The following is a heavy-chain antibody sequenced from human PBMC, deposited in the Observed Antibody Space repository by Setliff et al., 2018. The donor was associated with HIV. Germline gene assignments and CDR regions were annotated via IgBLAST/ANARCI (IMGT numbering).Heavy chain of an antibody. CDR1: GFSVSSNY. V-gene: IGHV3-48*03. Sequence: LRLSCAASGFSVSSNYMSWVRQAPGKGLEWLSYISSSGTTTYYADSVKGRFTISRDNAKSSLYLQMNSLRAEDTAVYYCARLWGFAADVFDIWGQGTMVTVSS. CDR2: ISSSGTTT. D-gene: IGHD3-16*01. CDR3: ARLWGFAADVFDI. J-gene: IGHJ3*02.